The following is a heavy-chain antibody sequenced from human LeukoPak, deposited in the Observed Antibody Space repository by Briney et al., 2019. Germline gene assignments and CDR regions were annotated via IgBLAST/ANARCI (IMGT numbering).Heavy chain of an antibody. CDR2: ISYRGNT. V-gene: IGHV4-39*07. J-gene: IGHJ4*02. Sequence: SETLSLTCIVSGDSISHSDYFWGWIRQPPGKGLEWIGTISYRGNTYYNPSLKSRVTISVDTSKNQFSLKLSSVTAADTAVYYCARGIGQGSDYWGQGTLVTVSS. CDR1: GDSISHSDYF. CDR3: ARGIGQGSDY.